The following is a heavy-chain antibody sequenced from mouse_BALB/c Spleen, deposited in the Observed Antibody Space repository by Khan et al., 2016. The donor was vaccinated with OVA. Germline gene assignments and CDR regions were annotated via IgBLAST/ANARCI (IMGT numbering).Heavy chain of an antibody. J-gene: IGHJ4*01. CDR3: ARAYYGNYREAMDY. CDR1: GFSLTGYG. CDR2: IWGDGST. D-gene: IGHD2-10*01. V-gene: IGHV2-6-7*01. Sequence: QMQLEESGPGLVAPSQSLSITCTVSGFSLTGYGVHWVRQPPGKGLEWLGMIWGDGSTDYNSALKSRLNLSKDNSKSHVFLKMNSLQTDDTSRYYCARAYYGNYREAMDYWGQGTSVTVSS.